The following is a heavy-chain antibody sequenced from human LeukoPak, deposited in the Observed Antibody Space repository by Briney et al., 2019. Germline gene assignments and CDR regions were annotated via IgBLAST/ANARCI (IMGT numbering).Heavy chain of an antibody. V-gene: IGHV3-9*01. CDR2: ISWNSGSI. CDR1: GFTFDDYA. Sequence: GGSLRLSCAASGFTFDDYAMHWVRQAPGKGLEWVSGISWNSGSIGYADSVKGRFTISRDNAKNSLYLQMNSLRAEDTALYYCAKGSIVGVRGYFDYWGQGTLVTVSS. D-gene: IGHD1-26*01. CDR3: AKGSIVGVRGYFDY. J-gene: IGHJ4*02.